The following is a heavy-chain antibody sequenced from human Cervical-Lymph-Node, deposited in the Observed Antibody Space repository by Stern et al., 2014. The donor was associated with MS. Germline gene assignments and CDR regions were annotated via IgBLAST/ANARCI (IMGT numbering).Heavy chain of an antibody. CDR1: GFTFSSYG. CDR3: AKEHARYDILTGPMDY. J-gene: IGHJ4*02. V-gene: IGHV3-33*06. D-gene: IGHD3-9*01. CDR2: IWYDGSNK. Sequence: QVQLVESGGDVVQPGRSLRLSCAASGFTFSSYGMHWVRQAPGKGLEWVAIIWYDGSNKYYRDSVRGRFTISRDNSKNTLYLQMNSLRAEDTAVYYCAKEHARYDILTGPMDYWGQGTLVTVSS.